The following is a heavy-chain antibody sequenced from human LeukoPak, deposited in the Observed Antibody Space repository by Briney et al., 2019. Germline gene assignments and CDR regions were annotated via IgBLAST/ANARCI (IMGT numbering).Heavy chain of an antibody. CDR3: ARYGSGSYYHY. V-gene: IGHV3-64*01. Sequence: GGSLRLSCAASGFTFSDYAMHWVRQAPGRGLEYVSAISTDGGGTYYVNSVKGRFTISRDNSKNTLYLQMGSLRAEDMAVYYCARYGSGSYYHYWGQGTLVTVSS. CDR1: GFTFSDYA. J-gene: IGHJ4*02. D-gene: IGHD3-10*01. CDR2: ISTDGGGT.